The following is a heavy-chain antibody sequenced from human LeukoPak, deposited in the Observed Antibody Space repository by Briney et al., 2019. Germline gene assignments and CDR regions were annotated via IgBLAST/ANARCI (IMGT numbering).Heavy chain of an antibody. CDR2: IRYDGSNK. Sequence: PGGSLRLSCAASGFTFSSYGMHWVRQAPGKGLEWVAXIRYDGSNKYYADSVKGRFTISRDNSKNTLYLQMNSLRAEDTAVYYCAKDALWFGESGECDYWGQGTLVTVSS. CDR3: AKDALWFGESGECDY. V-gene: IGHV3-30*02. J-gene: IGHJ4*02. CDR1: GFTFSSYG. D-gene: IGHD3-10*01.